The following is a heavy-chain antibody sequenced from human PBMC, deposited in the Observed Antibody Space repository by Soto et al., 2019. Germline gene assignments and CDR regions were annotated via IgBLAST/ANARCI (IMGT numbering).Heavy chain of an antibody. CDR3: ARERWDSSGRYGMDV. V-gene: IGHV4-61*01. Sequence: QLQLQESGPGLVKPSDTLSLTCTVSGGSVNSGTYYWSWIRQPPGQGLEWIGNIYYSESTNYNPSLRSRITISVDSSKNQFSLKLSSVTAAYTAVYYCARERWDSSGRYGMDVWGQGTTVTVSS. J-gene: IGHJ6*02. CDR1: GGSVNSGTYY. CDR2: IYYSEST. D-gene: IGHD6-19*01.